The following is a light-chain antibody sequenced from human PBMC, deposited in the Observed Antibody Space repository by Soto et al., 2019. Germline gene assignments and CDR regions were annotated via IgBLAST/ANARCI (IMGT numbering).Light chain of an antibody. CDR1: ISDVGSYDL. V-gene: IGLV2-23*01. CDR2: EGS. J-gene: IGLJ3*02. Sequence: QSALTQPASVSGSPGQSITISCTGTISDVGSYDLVSWYQQHPGKAPKLMIYEGSKRPSGVSSGFSGSNSGNTASLTISGLQAEDEADYYCCSYAGSSTSWVFGGGTKLTVL. CDR3: CSYAGSSTSWV.